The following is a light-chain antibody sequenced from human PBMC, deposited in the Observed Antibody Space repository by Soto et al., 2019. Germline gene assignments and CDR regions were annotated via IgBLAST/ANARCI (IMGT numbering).Light chain of an antibody. V-gene: IGLV2-8*01. CDR3: TSYVGSNIWV. Sequence: QPVLTQPPSASGSPGQSVTISCTGTSSDVGAYKYVSWYQQYPGKAPKLMIYEVSKRPSGVPDRFSGSKSGNTASLTVSGLQAEDEADYYCTSYVGSNIWVFGGGTQLTV. CDR1: SSDVGAYKY. J-gene: IGLJ3*02. CDR2: EVS.